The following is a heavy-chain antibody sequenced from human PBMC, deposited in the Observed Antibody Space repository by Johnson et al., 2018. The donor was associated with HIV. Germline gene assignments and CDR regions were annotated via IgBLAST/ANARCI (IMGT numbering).Heavy chain of an antibody. CDR3: TREGPSERAGFDI. J-gene: IGHJ3*02. V-gene: IGHV3-11*04. CDR2: ISTSGSTI. Sequence: HVQLVESGGGLVKPGGSLRLSCAASGFTFRDYYMSWIRQAPGKGLEWVSYISTSGSTIYYADSVKGRFTISRDNAKNSLYLQMNSLRADDMAVYYCTREGPSERAGFDIWGPGTMVTVSS. CDR1: GFTFRDYY.